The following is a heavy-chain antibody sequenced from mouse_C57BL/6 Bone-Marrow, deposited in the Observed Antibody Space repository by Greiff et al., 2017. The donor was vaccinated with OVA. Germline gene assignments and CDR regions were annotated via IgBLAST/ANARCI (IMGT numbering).Heavy chain of an antibody. V-gene: IGHV3-6*01. CDR3: ARESSRGAMDY. CDR2: ISYDGSN. D-gene: IGHD1-1*01. Sequence: EVQRVESGPGLVKPSQSLSLTCSVPGYSITSGYYWNWIRQFPGNKLEWMGYISYDGSNNYNPSLKNRISITRDTSKNQFFLKLNSVTTEDTATYYCARESSRGAMDYWGQGTSVTVSS. J-gene: IGHJ4*01. CDR1: GYSITSGYY.